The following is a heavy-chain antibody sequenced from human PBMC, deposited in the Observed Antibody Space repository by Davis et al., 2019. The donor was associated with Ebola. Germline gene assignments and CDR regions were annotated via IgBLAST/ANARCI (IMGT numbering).Heavy chain of an antibody. CDR3: ARDGEHYSDLDY. CDR1: GFTFSSYW. J-gene: IGHJ4*02. D-gene: IGHD1-26*01. Sequence: GESLKISCSASGFTFSSYWMHWVRQAPGKGLVWLSRIKSDGSTKSYADSVKGRFTISRDNAKNTLYLQVDSLRAEDTAVYYCARDGEHYSDLDYWGQGTLVTVSS. V-gene: IGHV3-74*01. CDR2: IKSDGSTK.